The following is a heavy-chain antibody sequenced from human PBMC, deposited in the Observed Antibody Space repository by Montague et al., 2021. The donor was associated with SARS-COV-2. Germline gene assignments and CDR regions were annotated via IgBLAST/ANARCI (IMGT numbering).Heavy chain of an antibody. V-gene: IGHV4-39*01. CDR1: RGSITNSSYW. J-gene: IGHJ4*01. D-gene: IGHD3-16*01. CDR2: SNNAGGT. Sequence: SETLSLTCTVSRGSITNSSYWWVWVRQPPGQELVWLLSSNNAGGTYGNPSLKIRDTISVDTSKNQFSLNVTSVTAADPAIYYCARHSYIDYGAIAYFDSWGHGILVTVSS. CDR3: ARHSYIDYGAIAYFDS.